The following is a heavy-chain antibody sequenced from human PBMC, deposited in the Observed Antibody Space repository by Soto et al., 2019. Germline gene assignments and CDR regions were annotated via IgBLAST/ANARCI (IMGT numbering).Heavy chain of an antibody. V-gene: IGHV1-69*02. D-gene: IGHD5-12*01. CDR1: GGTFSSYT. J-gene: IGHJ3*02. CDR2: IIPILGIA. CDR3: ARPKWLRNPPLHAFDI. Sequence: GASVKVSCKASGGTFSSYTISWVRQAPGQGLEWMGRIIPILGIANYAQKFQGRVTITADKSTSTAYMELSSLRSEDTAVYSCARPKWLRNPPLHAFDIWGQGTMVTVS.